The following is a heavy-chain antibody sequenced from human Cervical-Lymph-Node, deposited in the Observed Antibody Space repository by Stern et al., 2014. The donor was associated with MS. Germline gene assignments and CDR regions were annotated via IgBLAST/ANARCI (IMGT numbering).Heavy chain of an antibody. Sequence: QVQLQESGPGLVKPSETLSLTCTVSGASIRSYSWSWIRQTPGKGLDWIGYIYYSGSSNQNPSLKSRVTISVDTSKNQFSLRLRSVTAVDTAVYYCAGGSTVGAPDFWGQGTLVTVSS. CDR3: AGGSTVGAPDF. CDR1: GASIRSYS. J-gene: IGHJ4*02. V-gene: IGHV4-59*01. CDR2: IYYSGSS. D-gene: IGHD4-23*01.